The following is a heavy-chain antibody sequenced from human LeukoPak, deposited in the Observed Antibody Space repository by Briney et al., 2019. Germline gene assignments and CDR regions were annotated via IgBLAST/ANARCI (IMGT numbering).Heavy chain of an antibody. Sequence: PSETLSLTCTVSGGSISSYYWSWIRQPPGKGLEWIGYIYYSGSTNYNPSLKSRVTISVDTSKNQFSLKLSSVTAADTAVYYCAREYSSSWYSIDYWGQGTLVTVSS. J-gene: IGHJ4*02. CDR1: GGSISSYY. D-gene: IGHD6-13*01. CDR2: IYYSGST. CDR3: AREYSSSWYSIDY. V-gene: IGHV4-59*12.